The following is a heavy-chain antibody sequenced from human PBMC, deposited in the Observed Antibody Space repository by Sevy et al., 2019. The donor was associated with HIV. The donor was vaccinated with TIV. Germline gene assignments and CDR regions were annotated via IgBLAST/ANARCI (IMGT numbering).Heavy chain of an antibody. CDR3: ALERLSSNVAEYFQN. Sequence: GGSLRLSCAASGFTFSSCSMHWVRQAPGKGLEWVATISYDGSNKHYADSVKGRFTISRDNSKNSLYLQMNSLRAEDTAVYYCALERLSSNVAEYFQNWGQGTLVTVSS. CDR1: GFTFSSCS. D-gene: IGHD1-1*01. CDR2: ISYDGSNK. V-gene: IGHV3-30-3*01. J-gene: IGHJ1*01.